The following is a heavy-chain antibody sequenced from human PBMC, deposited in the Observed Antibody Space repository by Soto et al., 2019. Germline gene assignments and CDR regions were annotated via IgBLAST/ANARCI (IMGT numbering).Heavy chain of an antibody. V-gene: IGHV3-74*01. CDR2: INSDGSST. CDR1: GFTFSSYW. J-gene: IGHJ6*03. CDR3: ARAYNWNDLPYYYYYYYMDV. Sequence: GGSLRLSCAASGFTFSSYWMHWVRQAPGKGLVWVSRINSDGSSTSYADSVKGRFTISRDNAKNTLYLQMNSLRAEDTAVYYCARAYNWNDLPYYYYYYYMDVWGKGTTVTVSS. D-gene: IGHD1-1*01.